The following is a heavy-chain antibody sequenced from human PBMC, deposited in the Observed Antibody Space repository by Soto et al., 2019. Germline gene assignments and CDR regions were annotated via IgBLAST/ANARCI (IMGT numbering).Heavy chain of an antibody. CDR3: ARERAYSYGSGSYPGY. Sequence: PGESLKISCKGSGYSFTTYWIVWVRQMPGKGLEWMGIIYPGDSDTRYSPSFEGQVTISADKSISTAYLQWSSLKASDTATYYCARERAYSYGSGSYPGYWCQGTLVNAPQ. CDR2: IYPGDSDT. J-gene: IGHJ4*02. D-gene: IGHD3-10*01. V-gene: IGHV5-51*01. CDR1: GYSFTTYW.